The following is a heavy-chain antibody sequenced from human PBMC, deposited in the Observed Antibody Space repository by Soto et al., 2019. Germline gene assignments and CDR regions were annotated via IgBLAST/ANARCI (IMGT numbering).Heavy chain of an antibody. CDR3: ARQSTSAPKDY. CDR2: IYPGDSDT. CDR1: GYSFTTYW. J-gene: IGHJ4*01. D-gene: IGHD3-10*01. V-gene: IGHV5-51*01. Sequence: PGESLKISCKGSGYSFTTYWIAWVRQMPGKGLEWVGIIYPGDSDTRYSPSFEGHVTISVDKSISTAFLQWNSLKASDNAIYYCARQSTSAPKDYWGRGTLVTVSS.